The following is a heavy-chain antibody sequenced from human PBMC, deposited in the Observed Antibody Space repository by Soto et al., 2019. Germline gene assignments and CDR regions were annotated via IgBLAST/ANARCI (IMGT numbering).Heavy chain of an antibody. D-gene: IGHD2-15*01. CDR3: AKKGVGSLATYCSTGDCHYAFDI. CDR1: GFSFGNYA. CDR2: ISGGGDGT. Sequence: EVQLLESGGGLVQPGGSLRLSCAASGFSFGNYAMIWVRQAPGEGLEWVSTISGGGDGTYYADSVRGRFTISRENSRNTVYMQMNSLRAEDTAVYYCAKKGVGSLATYCSTGDCHYAFDIWGQGTMVTVSS. J-gene: IGHJ3*02. V-gene: IGHV3-23*01.